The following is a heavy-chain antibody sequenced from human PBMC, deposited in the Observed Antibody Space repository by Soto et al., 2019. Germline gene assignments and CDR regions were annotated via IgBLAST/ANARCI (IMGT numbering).Heavy chain of an antibody. CDR3: ARVWGGAFDF. Sequence: SETLSLTCSVSGGSISSYYWSWIRQPPGKGLEWIGYIYYSGSTNYNPSLKSRVTISVDTSKNQFSLKLSSVTAADTAVYYCARVWGGAFDFWGQGAMVTVSS. CDR2: IYYSGST. J-gene: IGHJ3*01. D-gene: IGHD3-10*01. CDR1: GGSISSYY. V-gene: IGHV4-59*01.